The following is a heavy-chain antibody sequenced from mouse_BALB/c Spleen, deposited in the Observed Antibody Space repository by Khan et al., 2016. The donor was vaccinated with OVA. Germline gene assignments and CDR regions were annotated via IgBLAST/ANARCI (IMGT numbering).Heavy chain of an antibody. CDR1: GFTFSNYA. V-gene: IGHV5-9-3*01. J-gene: IGHJ3*01. CDR3: ARHNYGPFAY. D-gene: IGHD1-1*01. CDR2: IRSGGDYT. Sequence: EVELVESGGGLVKPGGPLKLSCAASGFTFSNYALSWVRQTPEKRLEWVTTIRSGGDYTYSPDSVKGRFNISRDNAKNTLYLQMSSLRSEDTALYYCARHNYGPFAYWGQGTLVTVSA.